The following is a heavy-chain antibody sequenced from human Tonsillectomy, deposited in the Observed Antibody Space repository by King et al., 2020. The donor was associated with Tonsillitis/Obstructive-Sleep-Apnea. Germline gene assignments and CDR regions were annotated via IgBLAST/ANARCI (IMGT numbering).Heavy chain of an antibody. D-gene: IGHD3-3*01. CDR2: IYYSGST. V-gene: IGHV4-59*01. CDR3: AQTPVYYDFWSGYSESYYYYMDV. Sequence: QLQESGPGLVKPSETLSLTCTVSGGSISSYYWSWIRQPPGKGLEWIGYIYYSGSTNYNPSLKSRVTISVDTSKNQFSLKLSSVTAADTAVYYCAQTPVYYDFWSGYSESYYYYMDVWGKGTTVTVSS. J-gene: IGHJ6*03. CDR1: GGSISSYY.